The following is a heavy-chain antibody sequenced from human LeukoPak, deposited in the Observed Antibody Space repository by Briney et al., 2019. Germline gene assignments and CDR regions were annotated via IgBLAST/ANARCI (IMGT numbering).Heavy chain of an antibody. CDR1: GGSISGYY. D-gene: IGHD3-3*01. CDR2: VSYSGNT. CDR3: AIARRFTSGRSYFFDN. Sequence: SETLSLTCSASGGSISGYYWSWIRQPPGKGLEWIAYVSYSGNTNYTPSLKNRVSMSVDTSKNRFSLQLRPVTAADTAFYYCAIARRFTSGRSYFFDNWGQGTLVTVS. J-gene: IGHJ4*02. V-gene: IGHV4-59*13.